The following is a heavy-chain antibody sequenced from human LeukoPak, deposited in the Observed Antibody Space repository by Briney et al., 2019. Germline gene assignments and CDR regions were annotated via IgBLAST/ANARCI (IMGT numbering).Heavy chain of an antibody. CDR3: ARGGGLDV. CDR2: ISWNSGSI. Sequence: PGGSLRLSCAASKFTFDDYAMHWVRHASGKGLEWVSGISWNSGSIGYADSVKGRFTISRDNAKNSLYLQMSNLRAEDTAVYFCARGGGLDVWGQGATVTVSS. J-gene: IGHJ6*02. CDR1: KFTFDDYA. V-gene: IGHV3-9*01. D-gene: IGHD3-16*01.